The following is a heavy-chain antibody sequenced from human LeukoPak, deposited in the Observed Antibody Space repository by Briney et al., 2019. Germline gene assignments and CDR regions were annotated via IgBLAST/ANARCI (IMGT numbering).Heavy chain of an antibody. Sequence: GGSLRLSCAASGFTFDDYAMHWVRQAPGKGLEWVSGISWNSGSIGYADSVKGRFTISRDNSKNTLYLQMNSLRAEDTAVYYCAKHHSSGYSTTPFDYWGQGTLVTVSS. CDR1: GFTFDDYA. CDR2: ISWNSGSI. D-gene: IGHD3-22*01. J-gene: IGHJ4*02. CDR3: AKHHSSGYSTTPFDY. V-gene: IGHV3-9*01.